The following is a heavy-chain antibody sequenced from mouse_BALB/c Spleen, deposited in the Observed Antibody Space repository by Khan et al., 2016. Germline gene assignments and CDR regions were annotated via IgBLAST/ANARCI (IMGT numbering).Heavy chain of an antibody. Sequence: QVQLQQSGAELVKPGASVKLSCKASGFTFNDYTLYWVRQRSGQGLEWIGWFYPGSDYIKYNTTFQDKATLTADKSSTTVYMHLIRLTSEDSAVYCCPRYEDYYGYIDYGGQSTTLLVAS. CDR2: FYPGSDYI. D-gene: IGHD1-1*01. CDR1: GFTFNDYT. J-gene: IGHJ2*01. V-gene: IGHV1-62-2*01. CDR3: PRYEDYYGYIDY.